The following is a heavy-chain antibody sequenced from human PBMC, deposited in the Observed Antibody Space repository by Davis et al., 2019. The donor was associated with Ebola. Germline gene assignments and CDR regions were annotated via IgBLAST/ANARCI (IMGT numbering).Heavy chain of an antibody. Sequence: GESLKISCTASGFTFSDYYMSWIRQAPGKGLEWVSYISSSGSAIYYADSVKGRFTLSRDNAKNSLYLQMTSLRAEDTAVYYCARTADFDYWGQGTLVTVSS. CDR1: GFTFSDYY. CDR2: ISSSGSAI. V-gene: IGHV3-11*01. CDR3: ARTADFDY. J-gene: IGHJ4*02. D-gene: IGHD6-13*01.